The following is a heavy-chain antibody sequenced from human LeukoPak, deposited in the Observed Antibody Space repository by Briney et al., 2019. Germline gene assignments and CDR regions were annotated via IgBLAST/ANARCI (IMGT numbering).Heavy chain of an antibody. V-gene: IGHV4-59*01. D-gene: IGHD1-26*01. J-gene: IGHJ4*02. CDR1: GGSISSYY. Sequence: SETLSLTCTVSGGSISSYYWTWFRQPPGKGLEWIGYIYYSGSTNYNPSLKSRVTISVDTSKNQFSLKLSSVTAADTAVYYCARTSGELLIDYWGQGTLVTVSS. CDR3: ARTSGELLIDY. CDR2: IYYSGST.